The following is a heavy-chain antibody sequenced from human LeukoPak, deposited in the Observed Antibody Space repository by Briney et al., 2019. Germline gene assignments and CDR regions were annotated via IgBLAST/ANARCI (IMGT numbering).Heavy chain of an antibody. V-gene: IGHV3-72*01. CDR2: SRDKVNSHTT. J-gene: IGHJ3*01. D-gene: IGHD5/OR15-5a*01. CDR3: TRAIVLGGTDL. CDR1: GFTFSDHY. Sequence: GGSLRLSCAASGFTFSDHYMDWVRQAPGKGLEWVGRSRDKVNSHTTEYAASVKGRFTISRDDSGNVVYLQMDSLQTEDTAMYYCTRAIVLGGTDLWDQGTMVTVSS.